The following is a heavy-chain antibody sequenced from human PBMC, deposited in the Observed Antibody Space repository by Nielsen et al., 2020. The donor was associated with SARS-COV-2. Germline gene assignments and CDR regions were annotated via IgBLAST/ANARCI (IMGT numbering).Heavy chain of an antibody. CDR2: IYYSGST. Sequence: SETLSLTCTVSGGSISSGGYYWSWIRQHPGKGLEWIGYIYYSGSTYYNPSLKSRVTISVDTSKNQFSLKLSSVTAADTAVYYCAREIVRGAFDIWGQGTMITVSS. CDR3: AREIVRGAFDI. J-gene: IGHJ3*02. CDR1: GGSISSGGYY. D-gene: IGHD2/OR15-2a*01. V-gene: IGHV4-31*03.